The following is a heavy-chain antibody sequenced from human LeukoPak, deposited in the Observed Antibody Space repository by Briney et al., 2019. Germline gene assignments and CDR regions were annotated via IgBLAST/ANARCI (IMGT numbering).Heavy chain of an antibody. CDR1: GYTFTGYY. Sequence: GASVRVSCKASGYTFTGYYMHWVRQAPGQGLEWMGWINPNSGGTNYAQKFQGRVTMTRDTSISTAYMELSRLRSDDTAVYYCASLQQLIKGGAFDIWGQGTMVTVSS. J-gene: IGHJ3*02. D-gene: IGHD6-13*01. V-gene: IGHV1-2*02. CDR2: INPNSGGT. CDR3: ASLQQLIKGGAFDI.